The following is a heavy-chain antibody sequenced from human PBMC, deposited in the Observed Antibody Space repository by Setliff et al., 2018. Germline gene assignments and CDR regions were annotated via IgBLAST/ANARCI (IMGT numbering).Heavy chain of an antibody. CDR3: ARLRKAVDGINFPRYMDV. Sequence: PSETLSLTCAVYGGSFSSYYWNWIRQPPGKGLEWIGEIHHSGSTKYNPSLKSRVTISVDTSKNQFSLRLSSVTAADTAVYYCARLRKAVDGINFPRYMDVWGKGTTVTLL. D-gene: IGHD6-19*01. CDR2: IHHSGST. V-gene: IGHV4-34*01. CDR1: GGSFSSYY. J-gene: IGHJ6*04.